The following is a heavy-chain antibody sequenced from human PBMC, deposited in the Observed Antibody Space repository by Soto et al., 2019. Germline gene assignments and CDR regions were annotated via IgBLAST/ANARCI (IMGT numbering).Heavy chain of an antibody. V-gene: IGHV1-18*01. CDR2: INTKNGNT. D-gene: IGHD6-19*01. CDR1: GYTFTSYG. J-gene: IGHJ4*02. CDR3: ARDQAPYSNGWYY. Sequence: QIYLVQSGAEVKKPGASVKVSCKASGYTFTSYGIIWVRQAPGQGLEWMGWINTKNGNTHYAQKLQGRVTMTTDTSTTTAYMELRSLRTDDTAVYFCARDQAPYSNGWYYWGPGILVTVSS.